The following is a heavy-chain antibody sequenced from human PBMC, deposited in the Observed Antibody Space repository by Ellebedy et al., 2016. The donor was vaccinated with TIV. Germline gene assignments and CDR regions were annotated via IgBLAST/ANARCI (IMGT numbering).Heavy chain of an antibody. V-gene: IGHV4-59*01. Sequence: MPSETLSLTCTVSGGSTSGYYWSWIWQPPGKGLEYIGYVHYTGATNYKPSLMGRVITAVDKSKSQFSLTLTSVTAADTAVYYCARLLSTWYTDSWGQGILVTVSA. CDR3: ARLLSTWYTDS. CDR1: GGSTSGYY. D-gene: IGHD6-13*01. CDR2: VHYTGAT. J-gene: IGHJ5*01.